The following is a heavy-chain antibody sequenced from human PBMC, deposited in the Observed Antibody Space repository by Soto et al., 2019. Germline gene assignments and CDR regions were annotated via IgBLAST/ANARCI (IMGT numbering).Heavy chain of an antibody. D-gene: IGHD3-10*01. Sequence: QVQLQESGPGLVKPSETLSLTCSVSGGSVSSDNYYWSWIRQPPGKGLEWIGYIYHSGSNYYSPSLRSRVTMSLDTSKDQLSLRLRSVTAADSAVYYCARVLYSYGSGTWYFDLWGRGTLVTVSS. J-gene: IGHJ2*01. CDR1: GGSVSSDNYY. V-gene: IGHV4-61*01. CDR3: ARVLYSYGSGTWYFDL. CDR2: IYHSGSN.